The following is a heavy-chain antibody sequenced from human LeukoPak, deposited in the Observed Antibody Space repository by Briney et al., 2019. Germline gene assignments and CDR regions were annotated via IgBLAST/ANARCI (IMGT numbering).Heavy chain of an antibody. Sequence: SETLSLTCTVSGGSLSSYYWTWIRQPPGKGLEWIGYVFYSGGTKYNPSLQSRVTMSIDMSKDPFSLKLNSVTAADTAVYYCARDRGIQLHGDAFDIWGQGTMVTVSS. D-gene: IGHD5-18*01. J-gene: IGHJ3*02. CDR3: ARDRGIQLHGDAFDI. V-gene: IGHV4-59*01. CDR2: VFYSGGT. CDR1: GGSLSSYY.